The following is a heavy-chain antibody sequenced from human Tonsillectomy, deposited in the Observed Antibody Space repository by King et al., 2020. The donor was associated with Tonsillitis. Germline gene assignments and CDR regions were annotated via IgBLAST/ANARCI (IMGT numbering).Heavy chain of an antibody. D-gene: IGHD5-18*01. CDR2: ISGSGGST. J-gene: IGHJ4*02. Sequence: VQLVESGGGLVQLGGSLRLSCAASGFTFSSYAMSWVRQAPGKGLEWVSVISGSGGSTYYADSVKGRFTISRDNSKNTLYLQMNSLRAEDTAVYYCASRGYSYATYYYFDYWGQGTLVTVSS. CDR3: ASRGYSYATYYYFDY. CDR1: GFTFSSYA. V-gene: IGHV3-23*04.